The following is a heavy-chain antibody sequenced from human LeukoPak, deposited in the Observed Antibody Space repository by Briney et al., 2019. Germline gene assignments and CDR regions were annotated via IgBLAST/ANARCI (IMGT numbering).Heavy chain of an antibody. V-gene: IGHV1-69*13. CDR3: ATGASYYYDSSGMMGAFDI. CDR2: IIPIFGTA. D-gene: IGHD3-22*01. CDR1: GGTFSSYA. J-gene: IGHJ3*02. Sequence: GASVKVSCKASGGTFSSYAISWVRQAPGQGLEWMGGIIPIFGTANYAQKFQGRVAITADESTSTAYMELSSLRSEDTAVYYCATGASYYYDSSGMMGAFDIWGQGTMVTVSS.